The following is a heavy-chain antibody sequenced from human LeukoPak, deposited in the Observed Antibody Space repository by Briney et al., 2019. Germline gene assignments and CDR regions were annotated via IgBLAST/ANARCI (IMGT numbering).Heavy chain of an antibody. Sequence: PGGSLSLSCAASGFIFSSYGMHWVRQAPGKGLEWVAFIGLVESKKYYAASVRGRFTISRDNSKNTVYLQMNSLRADDTAVYYCAKDLPDWNYDCWGQGTLVTVSS. CDR3: AKDLPDWNYDC. D-gene: IGHD1-7*01. CDR1: GFIFSSYG. V-gene: IGHV3-30*02. J-gene: IGHJ4*02. CDR2: IGLVESKK.